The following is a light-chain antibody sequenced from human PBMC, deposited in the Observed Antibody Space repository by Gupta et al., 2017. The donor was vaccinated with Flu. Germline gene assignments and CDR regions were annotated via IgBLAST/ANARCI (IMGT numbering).Light chain of an antibody. CDR1: QTVEGYY. CDR3: QHYCSSPTST. J-gene: IGKJ2*01. Sequence: LSLSPGERATLACMARQTVEGYYLAWYQQQPGQAPRLLIYGASTRDTGFPDRFSGSGSGTDFTLTISRREPEEFAVYYCQHYCSSPTSTFGQGTMLEI. CDR2: GAS. V-gene: IGKV3-20*01.